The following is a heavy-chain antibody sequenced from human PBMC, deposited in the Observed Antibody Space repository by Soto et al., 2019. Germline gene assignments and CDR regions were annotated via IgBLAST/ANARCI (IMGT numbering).Heavy chain of an antibody. CDR3: AKSRASGWPGYMDV. V-gene: IGHV3-23*01. D-gene: IGHD6-19*01. CDR2: ISGSGGST. Sequence: EVQLLESGGGLVQPGGSLRLSCAASGLALSSYAMSWVRQAPGKGLEWVSGISGSGGSTYYADSVRGRFTISRDNSNNTPYLQMNSLRAEDTAVYYCAKSRASGWPGYMDVWGKGTTVTVSS. J-gene: IGHJ6*03. CDR1: GLALSSYA.